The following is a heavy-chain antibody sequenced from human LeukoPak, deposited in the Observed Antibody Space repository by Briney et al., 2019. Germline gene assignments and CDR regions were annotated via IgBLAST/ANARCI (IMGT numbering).Heavy chain of an antibody. V-gene: IGHV4-59*01. Sequence: SETLSLTCTVSGGSISSYYWSWIRQPPGKGLEWIGYIYYSGSTNYNPSLKSRVTISVDTPKNQFSLKLSSVTAADTAVYYCARDSSLYYYYGMDVWGQGTTVTVSS. J-gene: IGHJ6*02. CDR1: GGSISSYY. CDR2: IYYSGST. CDR3: ARDSSLYYYYGMDV.